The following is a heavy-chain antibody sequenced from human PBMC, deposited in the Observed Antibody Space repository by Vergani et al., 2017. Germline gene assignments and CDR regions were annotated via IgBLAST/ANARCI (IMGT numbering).Heavy chain of an antibody. J-gene: IGHJ5*02. Sequence: QVQLQQWGAGLLKPSETLSLTFAVYGGSFSGYYWSWIRQPPGKGMEGIGEINHSGSTNYNPSLKRRFTISVDTSKNQFSLKLSVVTAADTAVYYCARGGSYGYVWWFDPWGQGTLVTVSS. CDR1: GGSFSGYY. V-gene: IGHV4-34*01. D-gene: IGHD5-18*01. CDR3: ARGGSYGYVWWFDP. CDR2: INHSGST.